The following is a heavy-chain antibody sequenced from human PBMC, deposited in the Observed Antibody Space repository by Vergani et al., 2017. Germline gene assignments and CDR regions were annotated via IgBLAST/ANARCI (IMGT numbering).Heavy chain of an antibody. V-gene: IGHV1-2*02. CDR2: INPKTGDA. CDR3: ARDPRGSESLFNWFDP. D-gene: IGHD3-10*01. Sequence: QVQLVQSGTEMKKPGASMKVSCGASGYIFTDYYIHWVRQAPGQGLEWMGWINPKTGDANYARKFQDRVTMTRDTSLSTVYLELTRLTSDDTAVYHCARDPRGSESLFNWFDPWGQGTMVIVSS. J-gene: IGHJ5*02. CDR1: GYIFTDYY.